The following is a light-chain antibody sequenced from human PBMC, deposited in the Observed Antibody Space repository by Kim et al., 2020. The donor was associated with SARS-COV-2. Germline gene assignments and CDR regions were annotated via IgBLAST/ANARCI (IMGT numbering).Light chain of an antibody. Sequence: SASVGDRVTITCRASQSISTWLAWYQQKPGKAPKLLIHKASNLQSGVPSRFSGSGSGTEFTLTISSLQPDDFATYYCQQYNSYSYSFGQGTKLEI. CDR1: QSISTW. CDR3: QQYNSYSYS. CDR2: KAS. J-gene: IGKJ2*01. V-gene: IGKV1-5*03.